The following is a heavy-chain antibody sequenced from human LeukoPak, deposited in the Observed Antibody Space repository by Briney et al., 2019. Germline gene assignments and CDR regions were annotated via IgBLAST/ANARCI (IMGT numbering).Heavy chain of an antibody. J-gene: IGHJ5*02. CDR1: GYTLTTYY. Sequence: ASVKVSCKASGYTLTTYYIHWVRQAPGQGLEWLGIINPSGVSIAYAQKFQGRVTMTRDMSTSTVYMELSSLRSEDTAVYYCARDDGKSGSYYGWFDPWGQGTLVTVSS. CDR3: ARDDGKSGSYYGWFDP. CDR2: INPSGVSI. V-gene: IGHV1-46*01. D-gene: IGHD1-26*01.